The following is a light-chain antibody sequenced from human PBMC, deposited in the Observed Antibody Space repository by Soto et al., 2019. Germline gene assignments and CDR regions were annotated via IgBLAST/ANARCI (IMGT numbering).Light chain of an antibody. CDR2: SAS. J-gene: IGKJ3*01. CDR3: QQRET. Sequence: DFQMTQSPSSLSASEGDRVTITCRASRTINTYLNWYQQKPGKAPKLLIYSASSLQSGVPSRFSGSGFGTDFAPTISGLQPEDSATYYCQQRETFGPGTKVDIK. V-gene: IGKV1-39*01. CDR1: RTINTY.